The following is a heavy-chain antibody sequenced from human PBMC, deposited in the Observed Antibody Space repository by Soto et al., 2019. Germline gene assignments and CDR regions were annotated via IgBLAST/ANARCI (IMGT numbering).Heavy chain of an antibody. J-gene: IGHJ4*02. Sequence: ASVKVSCKASGYTFTSYGISWVRQAPGQWLVCMGIINPIGGSTSYAQKFQGRVTVTRDTSTSTVYMELSSLISEDTAVYYCARDPPDSSGYSRSDYWGQGTLVTVSS. V-gene: IGHV1-46*01. CDR1: GYTFTSYG. CDR2: INPIGGST. CDR3: ARDPPDSSGYSRSDY. D-gene: IGHD3-22*01.